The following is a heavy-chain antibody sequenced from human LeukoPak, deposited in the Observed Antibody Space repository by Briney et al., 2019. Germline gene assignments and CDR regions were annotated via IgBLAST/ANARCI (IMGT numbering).Heavy chain of an antibody. Sequence: GGSLRLSCAASGFTFSSYAMSWVRQAPGKGLEWVSAISGSGGSTYCAGSVKGRFTISRDNSKNTLYLQMNSLRAEDTAVYYCAKPLAAANAFDIWGQGTMVTVSS. CDR2: ISGSGGST. CDR1: GFTFSSYA. V-gene: IGHV3-23*01. D-gene: IGHD6-13*01. J-gene: IGHJ3*02. CDR3: AKPLAAANAFDI.